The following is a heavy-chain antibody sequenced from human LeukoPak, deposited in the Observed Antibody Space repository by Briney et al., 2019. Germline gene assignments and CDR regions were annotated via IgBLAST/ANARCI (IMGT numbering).Heavy chain of an antibody. CDR3: AKAGLVRGGALDS. Sequence: GGSLRLSCVASGFTFSDYGIHWVRQAPGKGLEWATFIRNDGSNKYYADSVTGRFSISRDNSKSTLYLQMNSLRVEDTAVYYCAKAGLVRGGALDSWGQGTLVTVSS. CDR2: IRNDGSNK. J-gene: IGHJ4*02. D-gene: IGHD4/OR15-4a*01. V-gene: IGHV3-30*02. CDR1: GFTFSDYG.